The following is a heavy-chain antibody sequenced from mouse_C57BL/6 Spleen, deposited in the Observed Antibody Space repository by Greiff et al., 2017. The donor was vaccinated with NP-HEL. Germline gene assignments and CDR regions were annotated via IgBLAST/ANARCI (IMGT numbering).Heavy chain of an antibody. CDR1: GYSFTDYN. CDR3: ARCDYDGPFLDY. CDR2: INPNNGTT. Sequence: EVQLQQSGPELVKPGASVKLSCKASGYSFTDYNMHWVKQSTGKGLEWIGVINPNNGTTSYNQKFKGKATLTVDQSSSTAYMQLNSLTSEDSAVYDCARCDYDGPFLDYWGQGTTLTVSS. J-gene: IGHJ2*01. D-gene: IGHD2-4*01. V-gene: IGHV1-39*01.